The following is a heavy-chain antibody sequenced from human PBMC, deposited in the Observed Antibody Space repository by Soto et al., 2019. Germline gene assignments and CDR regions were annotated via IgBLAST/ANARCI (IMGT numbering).Heavy chain of an antibody. D-gene: IGHD2-21*02. J-gene: IGHJ4*02. CDR1: GGSISSGDYY. CDR2: IYYSGST. Sequence: QVQLQESGPGLVKPSQTLSLTCTVSGGSISSGDYYWSWIRQPPCKGLEWIGYIYYSGSTYYNPSLNSRVTISVGTSKNQFSLKLSTVTAADTAVYYCARTAYCCGDCYVDYFDYWGQGTLVTVS. CDR3: ARTAYCCGDCYVDYFDY. V-gene: IGHV4-30-4*01.